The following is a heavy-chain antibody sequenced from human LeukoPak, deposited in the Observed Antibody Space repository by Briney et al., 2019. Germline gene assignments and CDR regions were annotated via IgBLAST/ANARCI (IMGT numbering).Heavy chain of an antibody. J-gene: IGHJ5*02. CDR3: ARVKAVPDTPIWFDP. V-gene: IGHV4-59*01. D-gene: IGHD6-19*01. Sequence: PSETLSLTCTVSGASISSYYWSWIRQPPGKGLEWIGYIYYTGSTNYNPSLKSRATISVDTSKNQFSLKLTSVTAADTAMDYCARVKAVPDTPIWFDPWGQGTLVTVSS. CDR1: GASISSYY. CDR2: IYYTGST.